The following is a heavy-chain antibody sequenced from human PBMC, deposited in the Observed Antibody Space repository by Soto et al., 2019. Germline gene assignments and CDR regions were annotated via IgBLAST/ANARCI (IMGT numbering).Heavy chain of an antibody. CDR3: ARAKYYDFWSGYQENYYYYGMDV. J-gene: IGHJ6*02. CDR2: ISAYNGNT. D-gene: IGHD3-3*01. V-gene: IGHV1-18*04. CDR1: GYTFTSYG. Sequence: ASVKVSCKASGYTFTSYGISWVRQAPGQGLEWTGWISAYNGNTNYAQKLQGRVTMTTDTSTSTAYMELRSLRSDDTAVYYCARAKYYDFWSGYQENYYYYGMDVWGQGTTVTVSS.